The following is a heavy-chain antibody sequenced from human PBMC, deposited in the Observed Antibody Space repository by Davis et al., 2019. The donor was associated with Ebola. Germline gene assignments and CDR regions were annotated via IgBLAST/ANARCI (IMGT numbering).Heavy chain of an antibody. V-gene: IGHV3-23*01. J-gene: IGHJ4*02. D-gene: IGHD6-13*01. Sequence: PGGSLRLSCAASGFTFSSYAMSWVRQAPGKGLEWVSTTSGSGGTTYYADSVKGRFTISRDNSKNTLYLQMNSLRAEDTSLYYCAKGFISSWYGFDSWGQGTLVTVSS. CDR1: GFTFSSYA. CDR2: TSGSGGTT. CDR3: AKGFISSWYGFDS.